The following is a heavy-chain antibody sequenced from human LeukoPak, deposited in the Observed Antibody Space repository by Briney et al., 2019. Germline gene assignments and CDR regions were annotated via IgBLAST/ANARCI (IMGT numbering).Heavy chain of an antibody. CDR3: ARCRHGNCDYFDY. V-gene: IGHV4-4*07. J-gene: IGHJ4*02. Sequence: KPSETLSLTCTVSGGSFTSDYRSWIRQPAGKGLEWIGRFYTSGTTNYNPSLKSRVTMSADTSKNQFSLKLRSVTAADTAVYYCARCRHGNCDYFDYWGQGTLVTVSS. D-gene: IGHD1-7*01. CDR1: GGSFTSDY. CDR2: FYTSGTT.